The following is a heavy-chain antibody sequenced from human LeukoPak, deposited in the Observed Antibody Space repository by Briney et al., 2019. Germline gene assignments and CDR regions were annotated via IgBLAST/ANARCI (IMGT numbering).Heavy chain of an antibody. J-gene: IGHJ4*02. CDR2: IYYSGST. CDR1: GGSISSSSYY. D-gene: IGHD6-19*01. Sequence: SETLSLTCTVSGGSISSSSYYWGWIRQPPGKGLEWIGSIYYSGSTYYNPSLKSRVTISVDTSKNQFSLKLSSVTAADTAVYYCARDLRSGYSSGWPNYWGQGTLVTVSS. V-gene: IGHV4-39*07. CDR3: ARDLRSGYSSGWPNY.